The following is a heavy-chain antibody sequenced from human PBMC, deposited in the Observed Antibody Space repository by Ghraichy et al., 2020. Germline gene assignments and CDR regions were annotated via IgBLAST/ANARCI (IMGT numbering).Heavy chain of an antibody. CDR1: GFTFSSYG. CDR3: AKESGGRLDIITMVRGGPVEI. D-gene: IGHD3-10*01. Sequence: GGSLRLSCAASGFTFSSYGMHWVRQAPGKGLEWVAFIRYDGSNKYYADSVKGRFTISRDNSKNTLYLQMNSLRAEDTAVYYCAKESGGRLDIITMVRGGPVEIWGPGKMVTVS. CDR2: IRYDGSNK. J-gene: IGHJ3*02. V-gene: IGHV3-30*02.